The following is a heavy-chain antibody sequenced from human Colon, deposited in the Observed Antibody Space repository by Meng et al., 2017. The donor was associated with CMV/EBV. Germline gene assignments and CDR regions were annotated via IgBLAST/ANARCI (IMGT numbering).Heavy chain of an antibody. CDR3: SRHEGTVFGEVFYGMDV. CDR1: GFNFEDYA. V-gene: IGHV3-49*04. D-gene: IGHD3-3*01. CDR2: IRSKAYGGTT. Sequence: GESLKISCTVSGFNFEDYAMNWVRQAPGKGLEWVGCIRSKAYGGTTYYAASVKGRFTISRDGSNSIAYLQMNSLETEDTAIYYCSRHEGTVFGEVFYGMDVWGQGTTVTVSS. J-gene: IGHJ6*02.